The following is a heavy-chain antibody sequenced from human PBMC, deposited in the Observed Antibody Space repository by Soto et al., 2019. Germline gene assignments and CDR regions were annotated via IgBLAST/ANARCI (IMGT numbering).Heavy chain of an antibody. D-gene: IGHD1-26*01. J-gene: IGHJ4*02. Sequence: GGSLRLSCAASGFTFSSYSMNWVRQAPGKGLEWVSYISSSSSTIYYADSVKGRFTISRDNSKNTLYLQMNSLRAEDTAVYYCARDFGSLGATIDYWGQGTLVTVSS. V-gene: IGHV3-48*01. CDR1: GFTFSSYS. CDR2: ISSSSSTI. CDR3: ARDFGSLGATIDY.